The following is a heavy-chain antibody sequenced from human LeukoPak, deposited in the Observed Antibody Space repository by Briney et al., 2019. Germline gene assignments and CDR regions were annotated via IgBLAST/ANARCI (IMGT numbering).Heavy chain of an antibody. J-gene: IGHJ5*02. CDR2: ISGSGGST. Sequence: PGGSLRLSCAASGFTFGSYAVSWVRQAPRKGLEWVSAISGSGGSTYYADSVKGRFTISRDNAKNSLYLQMNSLRAEDTAVYYCARDAHSVAGHVNWFDPWGQGTLVTVSS. V-gene: IGHV3-23*01. CDR3: ARDAHSVAGHVNWFDP. CDR1: GFTFGSYA. D-gene: IGHD6-19*01.